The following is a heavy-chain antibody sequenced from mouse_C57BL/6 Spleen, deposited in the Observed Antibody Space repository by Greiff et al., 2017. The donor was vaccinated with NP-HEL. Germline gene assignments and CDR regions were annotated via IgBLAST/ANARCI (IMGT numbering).Heavy chain of an antibody. D-gene: IGHD1-1*01. CDR1: GYTFTDYY. CDR3: ARDYGTSQRYFDV. CDR2: INPYNGGT. V-gene: IGHV1-19*01. J-gene: IGHJ1*03. Sequence: EVQLQQSGPVLVKPGASVKMSCKASGYTFTDYYMNWVKQSHGKSLEWIGVINPYNGGTSYNQKFKGKATLTVDKSSSTAYMELNSLTSEDSAVYCCARDYGTSQRYFDVWGTGTTVTVSS.